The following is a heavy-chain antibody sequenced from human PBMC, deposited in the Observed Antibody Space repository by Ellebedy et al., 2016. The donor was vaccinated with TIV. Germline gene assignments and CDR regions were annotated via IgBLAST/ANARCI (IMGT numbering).Heavy chain of an antibody. Sequence: GESLKISCAASGFSFGSLWLSWVRQAPGKGLEWVANIREYGNAKFSADSVKGRFTISRDNAKNSVYLHMHNLRVEDTAVYYCARDGIGGFLDSWGPGTLIIVPS. CDR1: GFSFGSLW. J-gene: IGHJ4*02. CDR3: ARDGIGGFLDS. V-gene: IGHV3-7*01. CDR2: IREYGNAK. D-gene: IGHD3-10*01.